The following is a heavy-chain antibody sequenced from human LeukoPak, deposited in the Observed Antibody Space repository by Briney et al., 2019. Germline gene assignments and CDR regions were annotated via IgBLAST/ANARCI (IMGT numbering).Heavy chain of an antibody. D-gene: IGHD2-2*01. CDR2: INHSGST. CDR1: GGSISSDGFY. V-gene: IGHV4-34*01. Sequence: SETLSLTCTVSGGSISSDGFYWSWIRQPPGKGLEWIGEINHSGSTNYNPSLKSRVTISVDTSKNQFSLKLSSVTAADTAVYYCASYAKDIVVLPAASIYWYFDLWGRGTLVTVSS. J-gene: IGHJ2*01. CDR3: ASYAKDIVVLPAASIYWYFDL.